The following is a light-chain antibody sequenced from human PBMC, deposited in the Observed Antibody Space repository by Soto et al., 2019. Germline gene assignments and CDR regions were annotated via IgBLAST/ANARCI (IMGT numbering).Light chain of an antibody. Sequence: QSALTQPASVSGSPGQSITISCTGTNSDIGDYNFVSWYQQLPGKAPKLIISEVSNRPSGVSTRFSGSKSGNTASLTISGVQPEDEADYYCSSYSTIGAEVHFGGGTKLTVL. CDR3: SSYSTIGAEVH. J-gene: IGLJ2*01. CDR2: EVS. CDR1: NSDIGDYNF. V-gene: IGLV2-14*01.